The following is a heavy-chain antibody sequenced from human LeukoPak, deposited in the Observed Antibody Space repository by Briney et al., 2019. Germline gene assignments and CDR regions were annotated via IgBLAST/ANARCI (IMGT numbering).Heavy chain of an antibody. CDR1: GYPFTSYY. V-gene: IGHV1-46*01. CDR3: ARGHCSSTSCYMFVSESYYFDY. D-gene: IGHD2-2*02. Sequence: ASVKVSCKASGYPFTSYYMHWVRQAPGQGLEWMGIINPSGGSTSYAQKFQGRVTMTRDMSTSTVYMELSSLRSEDTAVYYCARGHCSSTSCYMFVSESYYFDYWGQGTLVTVSS. CDR2: INPSGGST. J-gene: IGHJ4*02.